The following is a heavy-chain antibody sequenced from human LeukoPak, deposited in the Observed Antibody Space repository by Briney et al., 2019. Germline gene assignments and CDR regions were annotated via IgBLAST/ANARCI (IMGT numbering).Heavy chain of an antibody. V-gene: IGHV3-11*06. CDR1: GFTFSDYY. CDR2: ISTRSTYT. J-gene: IGHJ4*02. CDR3: ASAVGPFDN. Sequence: PGGSLRLSCAAFGFTFSDYYMTWIRQAPGKGLEWVSYISTRSTYTDYADSVKGRFTISRDNSKNTLYLQMNSLRAEDTALYYCASAVGPFDNWGQGTLVTVSS.